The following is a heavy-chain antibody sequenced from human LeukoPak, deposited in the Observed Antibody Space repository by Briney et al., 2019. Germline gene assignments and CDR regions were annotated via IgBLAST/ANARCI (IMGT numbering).Heavy chain of an antibody. CDR3: VKSYGSSHYYYYGLDV. CDR2: ISYDGINK. CDR1: GFTFSDYG. V-gene: IGHV3-30*18. Sequence: GGSLRLSCAASGFTFSDYGMHWVRQAPGKGREWVAVISYDGINKYSADSVKGRFTVSRDNSKNTLSLQMNSLRPEDTAMYYCVKSYGSSHYYYYGLDVWGQGTTVTVSS. J-gene: IGHJ6*02. D-gene: IGHD3-10*01.